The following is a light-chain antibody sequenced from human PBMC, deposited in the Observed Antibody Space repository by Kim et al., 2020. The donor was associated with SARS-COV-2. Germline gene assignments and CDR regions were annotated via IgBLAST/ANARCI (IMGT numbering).Light chain of an antibody. CDR2: DVS. Sequence: QSALTQPASVSGSPGQSITISCTGTSSDIGLYNSVSWYLQHPGKAPKLIIYDVSNRPSGISNRFSGSKSGNTASLTISGLQAEDEADYYCSSYTSSSLIFGGGTQLTVL. CDR1: SSDIGLYNS. J-gene: IGLJ2*01. CDR3: SSYTSSSLI. V-gene: IGLV2-14*03.